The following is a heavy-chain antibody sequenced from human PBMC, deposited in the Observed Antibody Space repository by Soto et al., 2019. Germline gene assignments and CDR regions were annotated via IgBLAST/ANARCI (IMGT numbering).Heavy chain of an antibody. CDR3: ARDPVTAD. J-gene: IGHJ4*02. CDR1: GFTLSSYY. Sequence: EVQLVESGGGLVQPGGSLRLSCAASGFTLSSYYISWVRQAPGKGLEWGGNIKGDGSDTHYVDSVKGRFTISRGNAENSIYLQMNNLRAEDTAMYYCARDPVTADWGQGTLVTVSS. V-gene: IGHV3-7*03. CDR2: IKGDGSDT.